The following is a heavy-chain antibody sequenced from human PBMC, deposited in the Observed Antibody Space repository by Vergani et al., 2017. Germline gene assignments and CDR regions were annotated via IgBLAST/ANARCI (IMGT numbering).Heavy chain of an antibody. V-gene: IGHV5-51*01. CDR2: IYPGDSDT. J-gene: IGHJ6*02. D-gene: IGHD2-15*01. Sequence: EVQLVQSEAEVKKPGESLKISCKGSRYSFTSYWIGWVRQMPGKGLEWMGIIYPGDSDTRYSPSFQGQVTISADKSISTAYLQWSSLKASDTAMYYCARHRGWGLVVVAATPWYYYYGMDVWGQGTTVTVSS. CDR3: ARHRGWGLVVVAATPWYYYYGMDV. CDR1: RYSFTSYW.